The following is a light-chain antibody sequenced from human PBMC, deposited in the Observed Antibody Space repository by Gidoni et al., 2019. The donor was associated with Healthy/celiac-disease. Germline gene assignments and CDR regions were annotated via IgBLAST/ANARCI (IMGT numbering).Light chain of an antibody. CDR3: QQYNSYPYT. CDR2: DAS. V-gene: IGKV1-5*01. Sequence: DIQMPQSPSTLSASVGDRVTITCRASQSISSWLAWYPQKPGKAPKLLIYDASSLESGVPSRFSGSGSGTEFTLTISSLQPDDFATYYCQQYNSYPYTFGQGTKLEIK. CDR1: QSISSW. J-gene: IGKJ2*01.